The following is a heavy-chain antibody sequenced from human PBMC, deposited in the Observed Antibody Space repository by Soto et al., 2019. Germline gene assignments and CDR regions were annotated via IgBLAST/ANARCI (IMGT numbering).Heavy chain of an antibody. CDR3: AREDRDRETGLVPAAIAGMDV. CDR2: IIPIFGIP. CDR1: GDTFSRYS. V-gene: IGHV1-69*08. J-gene: IGHJ6*02. Sequence: QVQLVQSGAEVKKPGSSVKVSCKASGDTFSRYSITWVRQAPGHGLEWIGRIIPIFGIPTYAQKFQGRVTCTADESTSTAYMELSSLRSDDTAVYYCAREDRDRETGLVPAAIAGMDVWGQGTTVTVSS. D-gene: IGHD2-2*01.